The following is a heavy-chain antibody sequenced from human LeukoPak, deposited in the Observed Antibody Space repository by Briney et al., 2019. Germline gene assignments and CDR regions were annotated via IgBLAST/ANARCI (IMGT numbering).Heavy chain of an antibody. CDR3: ARDRAEYYYDSSGFDY. CDR2: INPSGGDT. CDR1: GYTFTSYY. J-gene: IGHJ4*02. Sequence: ASVKVSCKASGYTFTSYYMHWLRQAPGQGLEWMGIINPSGGDTNYAQKFQGRVTMTRDTSTSTVYMELRSLRSDDTAVYYCARDRAEYYYDSSGFDYWGQGTLVTVSS. V-gene: IGHV1-46*01. D-gene: IGHD3-22*01.